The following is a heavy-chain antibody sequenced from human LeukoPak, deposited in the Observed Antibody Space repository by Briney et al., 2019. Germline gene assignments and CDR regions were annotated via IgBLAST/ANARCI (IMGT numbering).Heavy chain of an antibody. D-gene: IGHD6-13*01. J-gene: IGHJ4*02. Sequence: GASVKVSCKASGYTFTGYYMHWVRQAPGQGLEWMGWISAYNGNTNYAQKLQGRVTMTTDTSTSTAYMELRSLRSDDTAVYYCARDQYSSSWYFDYWGQGTLVTVSS. CDR2: ISAYNGNT. CDR3: ARDQYSSSWYFDY. V-gene: IGHV1-18*04. CDR1: GYTFTGYY.